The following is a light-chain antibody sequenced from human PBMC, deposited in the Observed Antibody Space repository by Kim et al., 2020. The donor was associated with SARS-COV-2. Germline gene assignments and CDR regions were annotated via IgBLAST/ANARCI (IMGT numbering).Light chain of an antibody. CDR1: QSISSY. CDR3: QQSYSTPRGYT. V-gene: IGKV1-39*01. Sequence: SVGYRVTITCRASQSISSYLNWYQQKPGKAPKLLIYAASSLQSGVPSRFSGSGSGTDFTLTISSLQPEDFATYYCQQSYSTPRGYTFGQGTKLEI. CDR2: AAS. J-gene: IGKJ2*01.